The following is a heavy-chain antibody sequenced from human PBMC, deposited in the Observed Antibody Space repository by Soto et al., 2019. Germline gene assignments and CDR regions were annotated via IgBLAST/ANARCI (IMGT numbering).Heavy chain of an antibody. J-gene: IGHJ4*02. CDR3: ARTDKFNSQSSGWANRFDY. D-gene: IGHD6-19*01. V-gene: IGHV3-23*01. CDR2: LTSGGTT. CDR1: GFTFNNYA. Sequence: EVQLLESGGGLVHPGESLTLFCAASGFTFNNYAMTWVRQTPGKGLEWVSTLTSGGTTYYGDTVKGRFTISRDNSKSTVYLQMNSLRAEDTAVHYCARTDKFNSQSSGWANRFDYWGQGTLVSVSS.